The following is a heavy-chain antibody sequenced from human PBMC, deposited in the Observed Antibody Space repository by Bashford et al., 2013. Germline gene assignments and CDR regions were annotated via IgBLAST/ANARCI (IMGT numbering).Heavy chain of an antibody. CDR1: GYSFTSYC. CDR2: MKSSGGSI. V-gene: IGHV1-46*04. D-gene: IGHD3-22*01. J-gene: IGHJ4*02. CDR3: ARSPTTYSGGYYHDY. Sequence: VASVKVSCKASGYSFTSYCVHWVRQAPGQGLEWMGIMKSSGGSISNAQKMQGRVTMTSDNPKNTLYLQMNSLRAEDTAVYYCARSPTTYSGGYYHDYWGQGTLVTVSS.